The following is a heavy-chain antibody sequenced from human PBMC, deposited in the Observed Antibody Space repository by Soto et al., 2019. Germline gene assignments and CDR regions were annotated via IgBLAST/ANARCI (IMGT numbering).Heavy chain of an antibody. D-gene: IGHD2-8*01. Sequence: PGGSLRLSCAASGFTFSRYAMHWVRQAPGEGLEWVAVISRDGSNKNYGDSVKGRFTVSRDNSNNTLYLSMTSLRPDDTAVFYCARSRNGAVPDSINFWGQGTLVTVSS. CDR3: ARSRNGAVPDSINF. CDR1: GFTFSRYA. V-gene: IGHV3-30-3*02. J-gene: IGHJ4*02. CDR2: ISRDGSNK.